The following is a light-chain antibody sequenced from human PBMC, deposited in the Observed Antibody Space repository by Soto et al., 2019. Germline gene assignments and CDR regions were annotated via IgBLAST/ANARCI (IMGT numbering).Light chain of an antibody. Sequence: DIQMTQSPSSLSASVGDRVTITCRASQGISDFLAWYQQKPGKVPKLLIYGASTLQSGVPSRFSGSGYGTDFTLTISSLQPEDVGIYYCQKYNNAPRTFGQGTKVEIK. V-gene: IGKV1-27*01. J-gene: IGKJ1*01. CDR2: GAS. CDR3: QKYNNAPRT. CDR1: QGISDF.